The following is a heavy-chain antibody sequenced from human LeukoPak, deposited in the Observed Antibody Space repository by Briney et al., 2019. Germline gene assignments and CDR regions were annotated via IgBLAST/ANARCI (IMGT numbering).Heavy chain of an antibody. V-gene: IGHV3-23*01. CDR2: ISGSGGST. Sequence: RESLRLSCAASGFTFSSYAMSWVRQAPGKGLEWVSAISGSGGSTYYADSVKGRFTISRDNSKNTLYLQMNSLRAEDTAVYYCAKDVWGYAYFDYWGQGTLVTVSS. CDR1: GFTFSSYA. CDR3: AKDVWGYAYFDY. J-gene: IGHJ4*02. D-gene: IGHD5-12*01.